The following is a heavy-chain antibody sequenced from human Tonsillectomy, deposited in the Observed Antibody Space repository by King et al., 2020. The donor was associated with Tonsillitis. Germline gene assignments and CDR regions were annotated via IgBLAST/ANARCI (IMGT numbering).Heavy chain of an antibody. J-gene: IGHJ4*02. CDR3: AKDRDLITTPFDY. V-gene: IGHV3-23*04. Sequence: VQLVESGGGLVQPGGSLRLSCAASGFTFSSYAMSWVRQAPGKGLECVSGISGPAGSTYYADSVKGRFTISRDNSKNTLYLQMNSLRAEDTALYYCAKDRDLITTPFDYWGQGSLVTVSS. CDR1: GFTFSSYA. CDR2: ISGPAGST. D-gene: IGHD1-14*01.